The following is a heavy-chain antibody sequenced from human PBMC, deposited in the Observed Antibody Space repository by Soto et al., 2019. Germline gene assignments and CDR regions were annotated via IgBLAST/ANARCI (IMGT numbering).Heavy chain of an antibody. J-gene: IGHJ6*02. V-gene: IGHV1-2*04. Sequence: GASVKVSCKASGYSFTANSMHWVRQAPGQGLEWMGWINPNNGGTNYARKFQGWVTITRDTSISTAYMDLTSLKSEDTAVYYCARDLALNYFYYGMDVWGQGTTVTVSS. D-gene: IGHD3-16*01. CDR1: GYSFTANS. CDR3: ARDLALNYFYYGMDV. CDR2: INPNNGGT.